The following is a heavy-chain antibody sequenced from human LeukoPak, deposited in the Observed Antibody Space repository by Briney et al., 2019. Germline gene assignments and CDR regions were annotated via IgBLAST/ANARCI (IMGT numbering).Heavy chain of an antibody. CDR1: GFTFSSYS. CDR3: ARDLLWFGELSNYYYGMDV. Sequence: GGSLRLSCAASGFTFSSYSMNWVRQAPGKGLEWVSYISSSSSTIYYADSVKGRFTISRDNAKNSLYLQMNSLRDEDTAVYYCARDLLWFGELSNYYYGMDVWGQGTTVTVSS. V-gene: IGHV3-48*02. D-gene: IGHD3-10*01. J-gene: IGHJ6*02. CDR2: ISSSSSTI.